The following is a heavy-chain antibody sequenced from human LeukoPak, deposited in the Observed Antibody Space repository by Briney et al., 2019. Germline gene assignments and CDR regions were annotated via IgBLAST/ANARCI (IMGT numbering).Heavy chain of an antibody. Sequence: ASVKVSCKASGYTFTSYYMHWVRQAPGQGLEWMGIINPGGGSTSYAQKFQGRVTMTRDTSTSTVYMELSSLRSEDTAVYYCARDWDSRHHFSLWLDPWGQGTLVTVSS. CDR1: GYTFTSYY. J-gene: IGHJ5*02. V-gene: IGHV1-46*01. CDR3: ARDWDSRHHFSLWLDP. D-gene: IGHD6-13*01. CDR2: INPGGGST.